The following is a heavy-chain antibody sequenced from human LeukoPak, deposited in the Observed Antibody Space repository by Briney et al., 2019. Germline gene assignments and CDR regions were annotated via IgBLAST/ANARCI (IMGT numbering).Heavy chain of an antibody. CDR2: ISYDGSNK. Sequence: GGSLRLSCLASGFTFSSYGMHWVRQAPGKGLEWVAVISYDGSNKYYADSVKGRFTISRDNSKNTLYLQMNSLRAEDTAVYYCAKALWITFGGVTDYWGQGTLVTVSS. V-gene: IGHV3-30*18. CDR1: GFTFSSYG. CDR3: AKALWITFGGVTDY. J-gene: IGHJ4*02. D-gene: IGHD3-16*01.